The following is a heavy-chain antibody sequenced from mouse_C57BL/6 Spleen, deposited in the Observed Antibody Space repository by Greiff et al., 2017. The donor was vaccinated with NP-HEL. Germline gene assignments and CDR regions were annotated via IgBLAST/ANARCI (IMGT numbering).Heavy chain of an antibody. CDR2: FYHGSGSI. V-gene: IGHV1-62-2*01. CDR1: GYTFTEYT. CDR3: ASREYKAYSQFAY. Sequence: QVQLQHPGAELVKPGASVKLSCKASGYTFTEYTIHWVKQRSGKGLEWIGWFYHGSGSIKYNEKFKDKATVTADKSSSTVYMELSRLTSADSAVYFRASREYKAYSQFAYWGQGTLVTVSA. J-gene: IGHJ3*01. D-gene: IGHD2-10*01.